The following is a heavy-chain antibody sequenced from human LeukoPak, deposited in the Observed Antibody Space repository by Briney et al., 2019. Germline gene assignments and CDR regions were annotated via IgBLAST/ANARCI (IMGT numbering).Heavy chain of an antibody. CDR3: ARQTGSGLFILP. J-gene: IGHJ4*02. CDR2: IYYSGNT. D-gene: IGHD3/OR15-3a*01. Sequence: SETLSLTCTVSGVSISSSNSYWGWIRQPPGKGLEWFGSIYYSGNTHYNASLKSQVSISIDTSKNQFSLKLTSVTAADTAVYYCARQTGSGLFILPGGQGTLVTVSS. CDR1: GVSISSSNSY. V-gene: IGHV4-39*01.